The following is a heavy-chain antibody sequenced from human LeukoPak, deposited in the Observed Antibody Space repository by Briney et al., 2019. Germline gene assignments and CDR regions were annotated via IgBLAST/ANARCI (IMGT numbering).Heavy chain of an antibody. J-gene: IGHJ5*02. D-gene: IGHD3-16*02. V-gene: IGHV3-48*01. CDR3: ARAHRLSHNWFDP. CDR2: IRSGSDKI. CDR1: GFTFNDYA. Sequence: GSLRLSCAASGFTFNDYAMNWVRQAPGKGLEWVSYIRSGSDKILYADSVKGRFTISRDNAKNSLYLQMNSLGAEDTAVYYCARAHRLSHNWFDPWGRGTLVTVSS.